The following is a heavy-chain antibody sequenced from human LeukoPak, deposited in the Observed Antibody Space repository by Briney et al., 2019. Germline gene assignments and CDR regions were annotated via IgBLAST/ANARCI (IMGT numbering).Heavy chain of an antibody. D-gene: IGHD5-12*01. V-gene: IGHV1-2*02. J-gene: IGHJ4*02. Sequence: ASVKVSCKASGYTFTGYYMHWVRQTPGQGLEWMGRSNPNSGETNYAQKFLGRVTMTRATYISTGYMELSRLRSDDTAIYCCARALVGGYDYIGYWGQGTLVTVSS. CDR1: GYTFTGYY. CDR3: ARALVGGYDYIGY. CDR2: SNPNSGET.